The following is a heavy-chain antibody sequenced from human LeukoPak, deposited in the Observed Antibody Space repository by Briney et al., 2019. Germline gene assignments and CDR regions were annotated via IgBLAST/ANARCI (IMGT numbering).Heavy chain of an antibody. D-gene: IGHD2-21*02. Sequence: QPGGSLRLSSALSGFTFTRHSMTWVRQAPGKGLDWVSYISSSSSTRSYADSVKGRYTISRDNAKNSLFLQMNSLRAEDTAVYYCATGGHAYCGGDCYRMDVWGKGTTVTVSS. CDR2: ISSSSSTR. CDR3: ATGGHAYCGGDCYRMDV. J-gene: IGHJ6*03. V-gene: IGHV3-48*01. CDR1: GFTFTRHS.